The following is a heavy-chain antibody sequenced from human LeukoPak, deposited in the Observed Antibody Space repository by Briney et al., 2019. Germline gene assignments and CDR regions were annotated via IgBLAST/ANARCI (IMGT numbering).Heavy chain of an antibody. D-gene: IGHD3-22*01. J-gene: IGHJ3*02. CDR1: GYTFTSYY. CDR3: ARVTSPGYYDSSGYWYAFDI. Sequence: ASVKVSCKASGYTFTSYYMHWVRQAPGQGLEWMGWISAYNGNTNYAQKLQGRVTMTTDTSTSTAYMELRSLRSDDTAVYYCARVTSPGYYDSSGYWYAFDIWGQGTMVTVSS. V-gene: IGHV1-18*04. CDR2: ISAYNGNT.